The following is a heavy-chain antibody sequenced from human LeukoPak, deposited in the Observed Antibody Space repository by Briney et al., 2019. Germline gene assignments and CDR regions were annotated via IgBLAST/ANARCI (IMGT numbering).Heavy chain of an antibody. Sequence: GGSLRLSCAASGFDFHDYMMHWVRQPPGKGLEWVSYISSSGSTIYYADSVKGRFTISRDNAKNSLYLQMNSLRAEDTAVYYCARDLYGGNIGGFDYWGQGTLVTVSS. J-gene: IGHJ4*02. CDR1: GFDFHDYM. D-gene: IGHD4-23*01. CDR2: ISSSGSTI. V-gene: IGHV3-11*01. CDR3: ARDLYGGNIGGFDY.